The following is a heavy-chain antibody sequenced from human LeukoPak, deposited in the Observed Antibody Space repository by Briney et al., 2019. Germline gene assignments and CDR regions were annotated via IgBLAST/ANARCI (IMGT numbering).Heavy chain of an antibody. V-gene: IGHV1-69*13. CDR2: IIPMFGTT. CDR3: ARDTVASLDY. Sequence: SVTVSCKASEVTFSSYAISWVRQAPGQGLEWMGGIIPMFGTTNYAQKFQGRVTITADESTSTAYVELSRLRSEDTAIYYCARDTVASLDYWGQGTLVTVSS. CDR1: EVTFSSYA. J-gene: IGHJ4*02. D-gene: IGHD6-19*01.